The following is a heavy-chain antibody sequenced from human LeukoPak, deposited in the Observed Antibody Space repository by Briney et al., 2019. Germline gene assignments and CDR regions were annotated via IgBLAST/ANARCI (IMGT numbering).Heavy chain of an antibody. CDR1: GFTFNRNV. D-gene: IGHD1-26*01. V-gene: IGHV3-23*01. CDR3: AKETGSYTPDY. J-gene: IGHJ4*02. Sequence: GGSLRLSCAASGFTFNRNVMSWVRQAPGKGLEWVSAIIDDGSSTYYADSVKGRFSISRDNSKNTVYLQMNSLRAEDTAVYYCAKETGSYTPDYWGQGTLVTVSS. CDR2: IIDDGSST.